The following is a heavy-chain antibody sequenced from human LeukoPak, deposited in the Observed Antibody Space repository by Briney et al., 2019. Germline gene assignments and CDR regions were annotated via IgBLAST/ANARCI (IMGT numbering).Heavy chain of an antibody. CDR1: GFTFSSYA. D-gene: IGHD3-10*01. J-gene: IGHJ5*02. CDR3: AKDKAGYYGSGNLDP. Sequence: PGRSLRLSCAASGFTFSSYAMHWVRQAPGKGLEWVAVISYDGSNKYYADSVKGRFTISRDNSKNTLYLQMNSLRAEDTAVYYCAKDKAGYYGSGNLDPWGQGTLVTVSS. V-gene: IGHV3-30*04. CDR2: ISYDGSNK.